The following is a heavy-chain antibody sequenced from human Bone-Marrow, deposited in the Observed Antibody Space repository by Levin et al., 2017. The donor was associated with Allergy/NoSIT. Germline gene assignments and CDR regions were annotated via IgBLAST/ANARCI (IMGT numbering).Heavy chain of an antibody. CDR1: GFTFSNYA. V-gene: IGHV3-23*01. CDR2: ITNSGRT. CDR3: AKEMTTVVPVFDY. Sequence: GESLKISCAASGFTFSNYAMSWVRQAPGKGLEWVSAITNSGRTYYADSVKGRFTVSRDNSKNTLYLQMNSLRADVTAVYYCAKEMTTVVPVFDYWGQGTLVTVSS. D-gene: IGHD4-23*01. J-gene: IGHJ4*02.